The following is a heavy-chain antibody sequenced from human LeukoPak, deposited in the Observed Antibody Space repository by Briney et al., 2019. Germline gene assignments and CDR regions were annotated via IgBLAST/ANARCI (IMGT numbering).Heavy chain of an antibody. J-gene: IGHJ4*02. CDR1: GGTFSSYA. CDR2: IIPILGIA. V-gene: IGHV1-69*04. D-gene: IGHD1-26*01. CDR3: ARRDSGSYYDY. Sequence: ASVKVSCKASGGTFSSYAISWVRQAPGQGLEWMGRIIPILGIANYAQKFQGRVTITADKSTSTAYMELSSLRSEDTAVYYCARRDSGSYYDYWGQGTLVTVSS.